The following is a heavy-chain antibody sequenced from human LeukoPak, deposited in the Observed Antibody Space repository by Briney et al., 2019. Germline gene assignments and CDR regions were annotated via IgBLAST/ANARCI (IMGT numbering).Heavy chain of an antibody. CDR1: GFTVSSNY. J-gene: IGHJ3*02. CDR2: IYSGGGT. D-gene: IGHD2-21*02. Sequence: GGSLRLSCVVSGFTVSSNYMSWVRQAPGKGLEWVSVIYSGGGTYYADSLKGRFTISRDNSKNTLYIQMNSLRAEDTAVYYCARDGTCGGACKGAFDIWGQGTMVTVSS. CDR3: ARDGTCGGACKGAFDI. V-gene: IGHV3-66*01.